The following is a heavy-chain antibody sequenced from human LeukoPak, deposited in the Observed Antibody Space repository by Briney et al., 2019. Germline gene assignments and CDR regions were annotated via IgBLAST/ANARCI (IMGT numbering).Heavy chain of an antibody. Sequence: GGSLRLSCAASGFAFSDYSMNWVRQAPGKGLKWVSHISSSDNTIHYADSVKDRFTISRDNAKNSLYLEMNSLRDEDTAVYYCARVHRGYSYGRLDYWGQGTLVTVSS. CDR3: ARVHRGYSYGRLDY. D-gene: IGHD5-18*01. V-gene: IGHV3-48*02. J-gene: IGHJ4*02. CDR2: ISSSDNTI. CDR1: GFAFSDYS.